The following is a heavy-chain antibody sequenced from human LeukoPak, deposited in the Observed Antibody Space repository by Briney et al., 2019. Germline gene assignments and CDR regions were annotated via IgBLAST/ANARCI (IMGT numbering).Heavy chain of an antibody. CDR3: ARDLGIAARQRGAFDI. V-gene: IGHV3-20*04. Sequence: GGALRLSCAASGFTFDDYGMSWVRQAPGKGLEWVSGINWNGGSTGYADSVKGRFTISRDNAKNSLYLQMNSLRAEDTALYYCARDLGIAARQRGAFDIWGQGTMVTVSS. CDR2: INWNGGST. D-gene: IGHD6-6*01. CDR1: GFTFDDYG. J-gene: IGHJ3*02.